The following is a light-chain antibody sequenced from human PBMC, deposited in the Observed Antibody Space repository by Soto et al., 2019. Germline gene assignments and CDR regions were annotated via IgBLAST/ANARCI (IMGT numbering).Light chain of an antibody. CDR3: QQSYATVRT. V-gene: IGKV1-39*01. Sequence: DIQMTQSPSSLSSSVGDRVTITCRASQTISTFLNWYQQKPGKAPRLLIYAASRLQSGVPARFSGSGAGTDFTLTITSLQPADFGIYYCQQSYATVRTFGGGTKVE. CDR1: QTISTF. J-gene: IGKJ4*01. CDR2: AAS.